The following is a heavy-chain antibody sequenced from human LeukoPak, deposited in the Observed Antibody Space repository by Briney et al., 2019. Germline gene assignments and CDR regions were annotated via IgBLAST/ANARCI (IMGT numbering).Heavy chain of an antibody. CDR1: GGSMRSSTYY. CDR2: IHYSGST. D-gene: IGHD7-27*01. Sequence: PSETLSLTCTVSGGSMRSSTYYWGWIRQPPGKGLEWIGSIHYSGSTYYNPSLKSRVTILIDTSKNQFSLKLSSVTAADTAVYYCAREVPTTLLGYFDYWGQGTLVTVSS. CDR3: AREVPTTLLGYFDY. J-gene: IGHJ4*02. V-gene: IGHV4-39*07.